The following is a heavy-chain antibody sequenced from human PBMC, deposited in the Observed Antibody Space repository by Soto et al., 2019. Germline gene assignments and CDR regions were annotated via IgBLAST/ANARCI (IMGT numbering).Heavy chain of an antibody. Sequence: QVQLVQSGAEVKKPGSSVTVSCKACGGTFSTYVITWVRQAPGQGLEWMGDLIPIFGTANYAQKFQGRVTITADGSTTTVYMELSSLRSEDTAVYFCATFGSTWPPGDYWGQGTLVTVSS. J-gene: IGHJ4*02. CDR3: ATFGSTWPPGDY. CDR1: GGTFSTYV. D-gene: IGHD7-27*01. V-gene: IGHV1-69*12. CDR2: LIPIFGTA.